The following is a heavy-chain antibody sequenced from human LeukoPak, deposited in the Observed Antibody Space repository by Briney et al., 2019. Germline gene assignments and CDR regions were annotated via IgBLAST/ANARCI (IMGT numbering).Heavy chain of an antibody. Sequence: QPGGSLRLSCTVSGFTFSSYWMHWVRQAPGKGLVWVSRINSDGSTSSYADSVKGLTISRDNAKNTLYLQMNSLRAEDTAVYYCARSGYSPFLDYWGQGTLVTVSS. CDR2: INSDGSTS. V-gene: IGHV3-74*01. CDR3: ARSGYSPFLDY. CDR1: GFTFSSYW. J-gene: IGHJ4*02. D-gene: IGHD5-12*01.